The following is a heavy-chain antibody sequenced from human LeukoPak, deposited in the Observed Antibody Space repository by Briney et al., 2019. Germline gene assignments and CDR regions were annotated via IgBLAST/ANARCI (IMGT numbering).Heavy chain of an antibody. D-gene: IGHD6-19*01. V-gene: IGHV4-34*01. CDR3: ARVKWLANRTLLYDFDY. CDR2: INHSGST. CDR1: GGSFSGYY. Sequence: SETLSLTCAVYGGSFSGYYWSWIRQPPGKGLEWIGEINHSGSTNYNPSLKSRVTISVDTSKNQFSLKLSSVTAADTAVYYCARVKWLANRTLLYDFDYWGQGTLVTVSS. J-gene: IGHJ4*02.